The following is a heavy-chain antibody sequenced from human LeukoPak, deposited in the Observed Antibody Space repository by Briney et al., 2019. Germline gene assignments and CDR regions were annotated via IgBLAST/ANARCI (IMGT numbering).Heavy chain of an antibody. V-gene: IGHV1-69*05. J-gene: IGHJ4*02. D-gene: IGHD3-22*01. CDR1: GGTFSSYA. CDR2: IIPIFGTA. CDR3: ARGDYYDSSGSTAFDY. Sequence: SVKVSCKASGGTFSSYAISWVRQAPGQGLEWMGRIIPIFGTANYAQKFQGRVTITTDESTSTAYMELSSLRSEDTAVYYCARGDYYDSSGSTAFDYWGQGTLVTVSS.